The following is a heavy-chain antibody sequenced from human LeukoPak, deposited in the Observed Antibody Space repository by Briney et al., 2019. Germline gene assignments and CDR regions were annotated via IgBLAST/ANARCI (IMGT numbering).Heavy chain of an antibody. CDR1: GDSISSNGYY. CDR3: ARHERNWNIGGY. CDR2: ICYSVST. V-gene: IGHV4-39*01. D-gene: IGHD1/OR15-1a*01. J-gene: IGHJ4*02. Sequence: SETLSLTCPVSGDSISSNGYYWGWIRQPPGKGLEWTGSICYSVSTYNNPSLISRLTISVDKSKIQSSLKLNSMTAADTAVYYCARHERNWNIGGYWGQGTLVTVSS.